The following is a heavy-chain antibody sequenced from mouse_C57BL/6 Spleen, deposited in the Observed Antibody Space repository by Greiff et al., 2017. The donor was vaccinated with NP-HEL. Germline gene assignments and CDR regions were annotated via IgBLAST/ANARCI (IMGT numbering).Heavy chain of an antibody. Sequence: VQLQQSGAELARPGASVKMSCKASGYTFTSYTMHWVKQRPGQGLEWIGYINPSSGYTKYNQKFKDKATLTADKSSSTAYMQLSSLTSEDSAVCYCADYDGAWFAYWGQGTLVTVSA. V-gene: IGHV1-4*01. CDR1: GYTFTSYT. J-gene: IGHJ3*01. CDR3: ADYDGAWFAY. D-gene: IGHD2-3*01. CDR2: INPSSGYT.